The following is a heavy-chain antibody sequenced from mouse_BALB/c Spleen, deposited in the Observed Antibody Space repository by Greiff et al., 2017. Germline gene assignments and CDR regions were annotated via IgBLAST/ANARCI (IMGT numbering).Heavy chain of an antibody. CDR1: GFTFSSYG. V-gene: IGHV5-6*01. D-gene: IGHD2-14*01. CDR3: ARHENRYDLAWFAY. CDR2: ISSGGSYT. J-gene: IGHJ3*01. Sequence: DVQLVESGGDLVKPGGSLKLSCAASGFTFSSYGMSWVRQTPDKRLEWVATISSGGSYTYYPDSVKGRFTISRDNAKNTLYLQMSSLKSEDTAMYYCARHENRYDLAWFAYWGQGTLVTVSA.